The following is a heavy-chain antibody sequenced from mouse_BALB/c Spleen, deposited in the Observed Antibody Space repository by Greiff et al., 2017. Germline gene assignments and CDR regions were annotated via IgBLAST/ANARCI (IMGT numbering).Heavy chain of an antibody. J-gene: IGHJ4*01. Sequence: EVKLQESGPELVKPGASVKMSCKASGYTFTSYVMHWVKQKPGQGLEWIGYINPYNDGTKYNEKFKGKATLTSDKSSSTAYMELSSLTSEDSAVYYCARGNIGHYPYYAMDYWGQGTSVTVSS. CDR2: INPYNDGT. D-gene: IGHD6-1*01. CDR3: ARGNIGHYPYYAMDY. CDR1: GYTFTSYV. V-gene: IGHV1-14*01.